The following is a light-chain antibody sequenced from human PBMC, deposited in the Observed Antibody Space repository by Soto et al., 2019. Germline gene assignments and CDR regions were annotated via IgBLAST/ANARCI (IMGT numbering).Light chain of an antibody. Sequence: QSVLTQPPSVSAAPGQKVTISCSGSNSNIGNKDVSWYQQFPGTAPKLLIYDNNRRPSGIPDRFSASKSGTLATLAITGLQTGDEADYYCGTWDSGLSVVVFGGGTQLTV. CDR1: NSNIGNKD. CDR3: GTWDSGLSVVV. V-gene: IGLV1-51*01. J-gene: IGLJ2*01. CDR2: DNN.